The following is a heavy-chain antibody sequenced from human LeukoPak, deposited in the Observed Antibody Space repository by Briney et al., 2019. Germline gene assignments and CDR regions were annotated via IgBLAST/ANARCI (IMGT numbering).Heavy chain of an antibody. CDR1: GGTFSSYT. CDR2: IIPILGIA. Sequence: GSSVKVSXKASGGTFSSYTISWVRQAPGQGLEWMGRIIPILGIANYAQKFQGRVTITADKSTSTAYMELSSLRSEDTAVYYCARDDPITIFGVVTRYNWFDPWGQGTLVTVSS. D-gene: IGHD3-3*01. V-gene: IGHV1-69*04. J-gene: IGHJ5*02. CDR3: ARDDPITIFGVVTRYNWFDP.